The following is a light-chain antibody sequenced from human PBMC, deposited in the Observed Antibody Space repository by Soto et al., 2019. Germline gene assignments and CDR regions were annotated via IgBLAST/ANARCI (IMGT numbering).Light chain of an antibody. CDR1: QTVISSS. J-gene: IGKJ1*01. V-gene: IGKV3-20*01. CDR2: RAS. CDR3: QQYGSSPRT. Sequence: IVLTQSPATMSLSPGERSPLSCRASQTVISSSLAWYQQKPGQAPRLLIFRASTRAAGFPDRFSGSGSGTDFALTISRLEPEDFAVYYCQQYGSSPRTFGQGTKVDIK.